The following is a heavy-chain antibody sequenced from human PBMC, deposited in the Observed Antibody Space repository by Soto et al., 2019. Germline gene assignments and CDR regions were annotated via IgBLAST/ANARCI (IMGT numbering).Heavy chain of an antibody. Sequence: EVQLVESGGGLVKPGGSLRLSCAASGFTFSNAWMSWVRQAPGKGLEWVGRIKSKTDGGTTDYAAPVKGRFTISRDDSKNTLYLQINSLKTEDTAVYYCTTDSSHRHEFWSGYYTTVDYWGQGTLVTVSS. CDR1: GFTFSNAW. CDR3: TTDSSHRHEFWSGYYTTVDY. D-gene: IGHD3-3*01. J-gene: IGHJ4*02. V-gene: IGHV3-15*01. CDR2: IKSKTDGGTT.